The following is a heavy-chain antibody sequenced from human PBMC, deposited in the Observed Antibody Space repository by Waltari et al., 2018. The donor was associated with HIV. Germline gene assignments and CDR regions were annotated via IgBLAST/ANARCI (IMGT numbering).Heavy chain of an antibody. CDR2: ISYNSGSA. J-gene: IGHJ3*01. CDR1: GIAIDDYA. V-gene: IGHV3-9*01. Sequence: EVQLVDSGGGLVQPGSSLRLSCAGSGIAIDDYAMHWVRQRPGNGLEWVSAISYNSGSAAYADSVRGRFTVSRDNSKNSVYLQMDSLRPEDTAFYFCAKDHGGYWRRDDIYFDVWGRGTKVTVSS. D-gene: IGHD3-22*01. CDR3: AKDHGGYWRRDDIYFDV.